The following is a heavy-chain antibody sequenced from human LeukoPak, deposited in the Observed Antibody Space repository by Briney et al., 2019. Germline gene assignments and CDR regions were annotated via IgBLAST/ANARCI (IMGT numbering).Heavy chain of an antibody. CDR1: GGTFSSYA. CDR3: ARASSDDTAMATPFAY. CDR2: ITPIFGTA. D-gene: IGHD5-18*01. V-gene: IGHV1-69*06. J-gene: IGHJ4*02. Sequence: SVKVSCKASGGTFSSYAISWVRQAPGQGLEWMGGITPIFGTANYVQKFQGRVTITADKSTSTAYLELSRLRSEDTATYYCARASSDDTAMATPFAYWGQGTLVIVSS.